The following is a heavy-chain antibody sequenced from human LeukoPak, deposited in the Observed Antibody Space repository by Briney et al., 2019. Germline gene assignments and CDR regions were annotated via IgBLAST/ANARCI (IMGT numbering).Heavy chain of an antibody. V-gene: IGHV4-4*07. CDR3: VRDLGRFDS. Sequence: SGTLSLTCTVSGGSISGYNWSWVRQPAGKGLEWIGRIYSGGSTKYNPSLKSRVTMSVDTSKNQFSLRVTSVTAADTAVYFCVRDLGRFDSWGQGALVVVSS. CDR1: GGSISGYN. CDR2: IYSGGST. J-gene: IGHJ5*01.